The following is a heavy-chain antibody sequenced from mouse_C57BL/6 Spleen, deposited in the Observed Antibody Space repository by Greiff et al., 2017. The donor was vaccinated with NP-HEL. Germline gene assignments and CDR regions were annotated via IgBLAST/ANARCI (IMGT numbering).Heavy chain of an antibody. V-gene: IGHV1-42*01. CDR3: AREDDYDLRFAY. CDR2: INPSTGGT. D-gene: IGHD2-4*01. Sequence: VQLQQSGPELVKPGASVKISCKASGYSFTGYYMNWVKQSPEKSLEWIGEINPSTGGTTYNQKFKAKATLTVDKSSSTAYMQLKSLTSEDSAVYYCAREDDYDLRFAYWGQGTLVTVSA. J-gene: IGHJ3*01. CDR1: GYSFTGYY.